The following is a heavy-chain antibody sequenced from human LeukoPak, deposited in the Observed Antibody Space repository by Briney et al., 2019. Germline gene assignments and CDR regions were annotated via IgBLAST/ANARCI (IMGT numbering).Heavy chain of an antibody. CDR2: IKQDGSEK. J-gene: IGHJ4*02. Sequence: GGSLRLSCAACGFTFSSYWMSWVRQAPGKGLEGVASIKQDGSEKYYVDSVKSRFTISKDNAKNSLYLQMSSLRAEDTAVYYCVRDSYSSSWSGLFDYWGQGTLVTVSS. V-gene: IGHV3-7*01. D-gene: IGHD6-13*01. CDR3: VRDSYSSSWSGLFDY. CDR1: GFTFSSYW.